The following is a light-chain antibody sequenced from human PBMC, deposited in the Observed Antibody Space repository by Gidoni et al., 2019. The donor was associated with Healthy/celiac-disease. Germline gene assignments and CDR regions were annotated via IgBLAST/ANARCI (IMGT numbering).Light chain of an antibody. CDR3: TAWDDGLNAWV. Sequence: QSVLTQPPSASGTPGQRVTISCSGSSSNIGSNTVNWYQQLPGTAPKLLIYSNDQRPSGVPDRFSGSRSGTSASLAICGLQSEDEADYYCTAWDDGLNAWVFGGGSKLTVL. J-gene: IGLJ3*02. CDR2: SND. CDR1: SSNIGSNT. V-gene: IGLV1-44*01.